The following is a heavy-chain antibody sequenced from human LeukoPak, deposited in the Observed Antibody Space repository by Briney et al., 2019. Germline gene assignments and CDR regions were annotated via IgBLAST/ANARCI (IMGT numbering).Heavy chain of an antibody. CDR2: ISSSGSTI. CDR3: ARDAFYGDYPDY. D-gene: IGHD4-17*01. J-gene: IGHJ4*02. Sequence: LTGGSLRLSCAASGFTFSSYAMSWVRQAPGKGLEWVSYISSSGSTIYYADSVKGRFTISRDNAKNSLYLQMNSLRAEDTAVYYCARDAFYGDYPDYWGQGTLVTVSS. CDR1: GFTFSSYA. V-gene: IGHV3-48*04.